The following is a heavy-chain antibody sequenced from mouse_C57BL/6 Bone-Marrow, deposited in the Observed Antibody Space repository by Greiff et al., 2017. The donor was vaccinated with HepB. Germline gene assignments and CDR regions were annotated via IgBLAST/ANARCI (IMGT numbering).Heavy chain of an antibody. J-gene: IGHJ2*01. CDR3: TDLWLRRRRSGYFDY. CDR2: IRLKSDNYAT. Sequence: EVKLMESGGGLVQPGGSMKLSCVASGFTFSNYWMNWVRQSPEKGLEWVAQIRLKSDNYATHYAESVKGRFTISRDDSKSSVYLQMNNLRAEDTGIYYCTDLWLRRRRSGYFDYWGQGTTLTVSS. V-gene: IGHV6-3*01. CDR1: GFTFSNYW. D-gene: IGHD2-2*01.